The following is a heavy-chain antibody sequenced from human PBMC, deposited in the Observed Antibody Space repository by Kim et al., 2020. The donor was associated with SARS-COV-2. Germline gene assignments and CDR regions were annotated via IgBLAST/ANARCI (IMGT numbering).Heavy chain of an antibody. CDR1: GFSFRNYR. J-gene: IGHJ5*02. V-gene: IGHV3-7*01. CDR2: IDQDGGEK. CDR3: ARRDFTSGGYTSGREVDNWFDP. Sequence: GGSLRLSCAASGFSFRNYRMSWVRQAPGKGLEWVANIDQDGGEKSYVDSLKGRFTISRDNAKDSVYLQMNSLRAEDTAVYYCARRDFTSGGYTSGREVDNWFDPWGQGTLVTVSP. D-gene: IGHD6-19*01.